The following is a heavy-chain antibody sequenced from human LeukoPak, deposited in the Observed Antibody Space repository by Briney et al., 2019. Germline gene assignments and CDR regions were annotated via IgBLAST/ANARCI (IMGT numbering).Heavy chain of an antibody. CDR3: AGDSQGLCFDY. CDR2: IYYSGST. V-gene: IGHV4-59*01. Sequence: SETLSLTCTVSGGSISSYYWSWIRQPPGKGLEWIGYIYYSGSTNYNPSLKSRVTISVDTSKNQFSLKLSSVTAADTAVYYCAGDSQGLCFDYWGQGTLVSVSS. CDR1: GGSISSYY. J-gene: IGHJ4*02.